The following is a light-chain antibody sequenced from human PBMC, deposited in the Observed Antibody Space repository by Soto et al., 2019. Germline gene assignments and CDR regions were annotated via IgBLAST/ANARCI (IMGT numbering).Light chain of an antibody. CDR3: SSYTSSSTLAV. J-gene: IGLJ2*01. V-gene: IGLV2-14*01. CDR2: EVS. Sequence: QSVLTQPASVSGSPGQSITISCTGTSSDVGGYNYVSWYQQHPGKAPKLMIYEVSNRPSGVSNRFSGSKSGNTASLTISGLQAEDEADYYCSSYTSSSTLAVFDGGTKLTVL. CDR1: SSDVGGYNY.